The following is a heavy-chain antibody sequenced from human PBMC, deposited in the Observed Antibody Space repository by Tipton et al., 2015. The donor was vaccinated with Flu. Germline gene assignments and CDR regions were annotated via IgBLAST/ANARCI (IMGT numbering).Heavy chain of an antibody. D-gene: IGHD3-3*01. CDR2: ISYDGSNK. V-gene: IGHV3-30*19. CDR1: GFTFTTYG. J-gene: IGHJ4*01. Sequence: SLRLSCVGSGFTFTTYGMHWVRQAPGKGLEWVAVISYDGSNKYYADSVKGRFAISRDDSKNTLYLRMNSLRAEDTAVYYCAKEEGSGYDFWSGYWETDHWGHGALVTVSS. CDR3: AKEEGSGYDFWSGYWETDH.